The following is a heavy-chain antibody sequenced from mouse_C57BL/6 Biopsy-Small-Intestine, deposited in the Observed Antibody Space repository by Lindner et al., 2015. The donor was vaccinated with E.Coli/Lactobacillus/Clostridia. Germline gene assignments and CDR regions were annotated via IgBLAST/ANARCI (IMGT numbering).Heavy chain of an antibody. V-gene: IGHV1-4*01. CDR2: INTGNGNT. D-gene: IGHD2-3*01. J-gene: IGHJ4*01. Sequence: SVKVSCKASGYTFTSYPMHWVRQAPGQRLEWMGYINTGNGNTKYSQKFQGRVTITRDTSASTAYVELSSLSSGDTAVYYCATSRDGSDGYLVHDWGQGTLVTVSS. CDR1: GYTFTSYP. CDR3: ATSRDGSDGYLVHD.